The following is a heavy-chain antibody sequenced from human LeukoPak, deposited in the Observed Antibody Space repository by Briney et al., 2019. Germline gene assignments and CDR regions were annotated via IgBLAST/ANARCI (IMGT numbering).Heavy chain of an antibody. CDR1: GFTFSSYS. CDR2: ISSSSSYI. V-gene: IGHV3-21*01. Sequence: PGGSLRLSCAASGFTFSSYSMNWVRQAPGKGLEWVSSISSSSSYIYYADSVKGRFTISRDNAKNSLYPQMNSLRAEDTAVYYCASWLGSSVKLFDYWGQGTLVTVSS. CDR3: ASWLGSSVKLFDY. D-gene: IGHD6-6*01. J-gene: IGHJ4*02.